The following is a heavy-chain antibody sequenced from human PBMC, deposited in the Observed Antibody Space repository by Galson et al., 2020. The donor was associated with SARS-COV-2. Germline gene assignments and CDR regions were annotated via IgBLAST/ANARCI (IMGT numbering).Heavy chain of an antibody. V-gene: IGHV3-13*01. CDR2: IGTAGDT. CDR1: GFTFSSYD. D-gene: IGHD3-22*01. Sequence: TGGSLRLSCAASGFTFSSYDMHWVRQATGKGLEWVSAIGTAGDTYYPGSVKGRFTISRENAKNSLYLQMNSLRAGDTAVYYCARAYYDSSGYYYWFDPWGQGTLVTVSS. CDR3: ARAYYDSSGYYYWFDP. J-gene: IGHJ5*02.